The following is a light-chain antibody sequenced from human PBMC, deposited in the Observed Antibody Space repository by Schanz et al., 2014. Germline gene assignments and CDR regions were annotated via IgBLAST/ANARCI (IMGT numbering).Light chain of an antibody. CDR3: QQYGSFSYT. CDR2: GAS. V-gene: IGKV3-20*01. J-gene: IGKJ2*01. CDR1: QSVTSNY. Sequence: IVLTQSPGTLSLSPGERATLSCRASQSVTSNYLAWYQQKPGQAPRLLIYGASSRATGIPDRFSGSGSGTDFTLTISRLEPEDFAVYYCQQYGSFSYTFGQGTKLEIK.